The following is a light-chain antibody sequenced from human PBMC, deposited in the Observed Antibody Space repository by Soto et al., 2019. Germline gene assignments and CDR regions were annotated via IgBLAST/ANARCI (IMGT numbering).Light chain of an antibody. CDR3: QQYGTSPRT. Sequence: EIVLTQSPGTLSLSPGERATLSCRASQSVSSHYLAWYQQKPGQAPRVLIYGASTRATGIPDRFSGSGSGTDFTLTISRLEPEDFAVYYCQQYGTSPRTFGPGTKVDIK. J-gene: IGKJ3*01. V-gene: IGKV3-20*01. CDR2: GAS. CDR1: QSVSSHY.